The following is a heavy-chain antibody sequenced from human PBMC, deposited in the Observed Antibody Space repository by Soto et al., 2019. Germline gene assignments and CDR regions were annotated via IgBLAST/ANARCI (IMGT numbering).Heavy chain of an antibody. CDR2: IIPIFGPA. CDR1: GGTFSSYA. J-gene: IGHJ4*02. D-gene: IGHD3-10*01. V-gene: IGHV1-69*01. Sequence: QVQLVQSGAEVKKPGSSVKVSCKASGGTFSSYAISWVRQAPGQGLEWLGGIIPIFGPANYAQTFQGRVTITADESTSTDYMELSSLRSEDTAEYSGARVYGSGEDVDSHRGQGTLVTVSS. CDR3: ARVYGSGEDVDSH.